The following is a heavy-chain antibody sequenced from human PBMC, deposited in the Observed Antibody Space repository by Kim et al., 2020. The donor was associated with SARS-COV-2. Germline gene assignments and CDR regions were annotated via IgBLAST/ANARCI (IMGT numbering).Heavy chain of an antibody. CDR2: IIGSGTTI. CDR1: VFTFSSYD. V-gene: IGHV3-48*03. J-gene: IGHJ4*02. D-gene: IGHD4-4*01. CDR3: ARGPNYSPFDY. Sequence: GGSLRLTFIASVFTFSSYDMNWVRQAPGKGLEWVSYIIGSGTTIYYADSVRGRFTISRDNDKNSLFLQMNSLRAEDTAVYYCARGPNYSPFDYWGQGTLVTVSS.